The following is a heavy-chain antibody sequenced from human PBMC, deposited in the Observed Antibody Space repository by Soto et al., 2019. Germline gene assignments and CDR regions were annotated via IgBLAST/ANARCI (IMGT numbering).Heavy chain of an antibody. D-gene: IGHD3-3*01. CDR1: GFTFSSYS. V-gene: IGHV3-21*01. CDR2: ISSSSSYI. CDR3: ARWYGSMNYYDFWSGYYGNWFDP. J-gene: IGHJ5*02. Sequence: GGSLRLSCAAFGFTFSSYSMNWVRQAPGKGLEWVSSISSSSSYIYYADSVKGRFTISRDNAKNSLYLQMNSLRAEDTAVYYCARWYGSMNYYDFWSGYYGNWFDPWGQGTLVTVSS.